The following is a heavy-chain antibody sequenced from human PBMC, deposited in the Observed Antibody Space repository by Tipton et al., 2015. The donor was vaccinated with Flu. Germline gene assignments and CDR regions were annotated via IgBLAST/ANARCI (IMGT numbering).Heavy chain of an antibody. V-gene: IGHV3-30*18. CDR3: AKEGRWLVFIHYYYGMDV. J-gene: IGHJ6*02. CDR2: ISYDEGNK. CDR1: GFTFSSYG. Sequence: SLRLSCAASGFTFSSYGMHGARQAPGKGLEWGAVISYDEGNKNNADSVKGRFTISRDNSKNTLYLQMNSLRAEDTAVYYCAKEGRWLVFIHYYYGMDVWGQGTPVTVSS. D-gene: IGHD6-19*01.